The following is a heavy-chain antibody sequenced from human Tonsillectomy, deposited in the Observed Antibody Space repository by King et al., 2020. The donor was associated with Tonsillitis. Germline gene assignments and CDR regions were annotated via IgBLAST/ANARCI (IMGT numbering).Heavy chain of an antibody. CDR3: ARAPRYSSSWVYYMDV. V-gene: IGHV4-61*02. Sequence: QLQESGPGLVKPSQILSLTCTVSGGSISSASYYWSWIRQPAGKGLEWIGRIYTSGSTNYNPSLKSRVIMSVDTSKNQFSLKLSSVTAADTAVYYCARAPRYSSSWVYYMDVWGKGTTVTVSS. CDR2: IYTSGST. CDR1: GGSISSASYY. D-gene: IGHD6-13*01. J-gene: IGHJ6*03.